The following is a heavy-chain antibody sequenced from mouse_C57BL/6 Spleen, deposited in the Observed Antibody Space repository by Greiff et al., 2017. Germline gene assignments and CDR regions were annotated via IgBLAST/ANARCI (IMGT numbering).Heavy chain of an antibody. V-gene: IGHV5-6*01. CDR3: ARQGDYARYFDV. D-gene: IGHD2-4*01. Sequence: DVQLVESGGDLVKPGASLKLSCAASGFTFSSYGMSWVRQTPDKRLEWVATISSGGSYTYYPDSVKGRFTISRDNAKNTLYLQMSSLKSEDTAMYYCARQGDYARYFDVWGTGTTVTVSS. J-gene: IGHJ1*03. CDR1: GFTFSSYG. CDR2: ISSGGSYT.